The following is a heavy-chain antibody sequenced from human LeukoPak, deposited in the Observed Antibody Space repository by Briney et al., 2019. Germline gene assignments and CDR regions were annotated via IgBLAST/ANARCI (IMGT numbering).Heavy chain of an antibody. J-gene: IGHJ3*02. CDR3: ASLSGYEVGGDAFDI. Sequence: SETLSLTCAVYGVSFSGYYWSWIRQPPGKGLEWIGEINHSGSTNYNPSLKSRVTISVDTSKNQFSLKLSSVTAADTAVYYCASLSGYEVGGDAFDIWGQGTMVTVSS. CDR2: INHSGST. CDR1: GVSFSGYY. D-gene: IGHD3-22*01. V-gene: IGHV4-34*01.